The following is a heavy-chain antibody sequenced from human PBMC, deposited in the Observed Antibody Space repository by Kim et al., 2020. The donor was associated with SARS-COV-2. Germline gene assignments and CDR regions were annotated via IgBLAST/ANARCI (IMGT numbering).Heavy chain of an antibody. V-gene: IGHV1-69*13. CDR1: GGTFSSYA. CDR2: IIPMFGTA. CDR3: ARDLEILGRYFDWLSHTYYYYGMDV. D-gene: IGHD3-9*01. Sequence: SVKVSCKASGGTFSSYAISWVRQAPGQGLEWMGGIIPMFGTANYAQKFQGRVTITADESTSTAYMELSSLRSEDTAVYYCARDLEILGRYFDWLSHTYYYYGMDVWGQGTTVTVSS. J-gene: IGHJ6*02.